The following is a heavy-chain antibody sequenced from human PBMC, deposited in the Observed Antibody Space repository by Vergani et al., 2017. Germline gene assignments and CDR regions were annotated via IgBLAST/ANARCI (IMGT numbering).Heavy chain of an antibody. D-gene: IGHD6-13*01. V-gene: IGHV1-2*02. J-gene: IGHJ6*03. CDR2: INPNSGGK. CDR1: GYTFNGYN. Sequence: QVQLVQSGAEVKKPGASVKVSCKASGYTFNGYNMHWVRQAPGQGLEWMGWINPNSGGKNYAQKFQGRVTMTRDTSSSTAEMALRRLRSDDTAVYYCARFASSCYESYYYMDVWGKGTTVTVSS. CDR3: ARFASSCYESYYYMDV.